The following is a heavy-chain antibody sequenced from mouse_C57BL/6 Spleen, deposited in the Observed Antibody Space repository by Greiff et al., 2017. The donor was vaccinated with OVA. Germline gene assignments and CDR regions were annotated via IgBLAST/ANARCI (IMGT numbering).Heavy chain of an antibody. Sequence: DVQLQESGPELVKPGASVTMSCKASGYTFTDYNMHWVKQSHGKSLEWIGYINPNNGGTSYNQKFKGKATMTVNKSSSTAYMELRSLTSEDSAVYYCARPGPDGLLGYWGQGTTLTVSS. V-gene: IGHV1-22*01. J-gene: IGHJ2*01. D-gene: IGHD2-3*01. CDR3: ARPGPDGLLGY. CDR2: INPNNGGT. CDR1: GYTFTDYN.